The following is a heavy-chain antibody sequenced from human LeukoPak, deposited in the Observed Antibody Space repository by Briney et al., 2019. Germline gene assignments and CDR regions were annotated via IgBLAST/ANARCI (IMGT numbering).Heavy chain of an antibody. V-gene: IGHV1-2*02. CDR1: GYTFTDYY. CDR2: INPDSGGT. D-gene: IGHD2-8*01. CDR3: AREKYGVDADVFDI. J-gene: IGHJ3*02. Sequence: ASVKVSCKASGYTFTDYYLHCVRQAPGQGLELMGWINPDSGGTNFARKFQDRITMIRDRSISTAYMELNRMRFDDTAIYYCAREKYGVDADVFDIWGQGTMVTVSS.